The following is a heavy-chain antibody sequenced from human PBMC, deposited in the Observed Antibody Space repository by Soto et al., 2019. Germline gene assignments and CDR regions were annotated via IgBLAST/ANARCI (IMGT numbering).Heavy chain of an antibody. D-gene: IGHD1-26*01. Sequence: PSETLSLTCTVSGGSVSRGGFWWSWIRHRPGKGVGWIGYIYFTGTTAYNPSLKSRAVISVDTSKNQFSLKLTSVTAADTSIYYCARVKWGGEGWLDPWGQGTLVTVSS. J-gene: IGHJ5*02. CDR2: IYFTGTT. CDR3: ARVKWGGEGWLDP. V-gene: IGHV4-31*03. CDR1: GGSVSRGGFW.